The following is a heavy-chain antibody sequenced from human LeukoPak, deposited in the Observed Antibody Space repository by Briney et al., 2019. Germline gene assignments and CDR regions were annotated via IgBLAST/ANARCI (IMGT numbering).Heavy chain of an antibody. CDR1: GFPFGNFE. V-gene: IGHV3-48*03. CDR3: ARDFGIVDNRFDF. J-gene: IGHJ4*02. D-gene: IGHD3-16*02. Sequence: GGSLRLSCAASGFPFGNFEMNWVRQAPGQGLEWISYISKNGGTIYYANSVKGRFIISRDNAKNSVYLQMNSLRVKDTATYYCARDFGIVDNRFDFWGQGALVTVSS. CDR2: ISKNGGTI.